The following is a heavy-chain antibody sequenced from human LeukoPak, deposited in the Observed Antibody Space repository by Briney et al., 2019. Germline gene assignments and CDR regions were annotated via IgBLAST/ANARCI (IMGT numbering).Heavy chain of an antibody. J-gene: IGHJ5*02. CDR3: TADPYYDASGPPRWFDP. CDR2: IVVGSGDT. Sequence: SVKVSCKASGFTFTRSALQWVRQARGQRLEWIGWIVVGSGDTNYAQKFLERVTLTRDMSTSTAYMELSSLRSEDTAVYYCTADPYYDASGPPRWFDPWGQGTLVTVSS. D-gene: IGHD3-22*01. V-gene: IGHV1-58*01. CDR1: GFTFTRSA.